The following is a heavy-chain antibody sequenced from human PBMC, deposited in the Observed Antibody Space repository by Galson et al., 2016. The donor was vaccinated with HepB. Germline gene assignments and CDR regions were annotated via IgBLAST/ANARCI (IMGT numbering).Heavy chain of an antibody. CDR2: SVPILGMA. CDR3: ARAVWNSFSV. Sequence: SVKVSCKASGGTFSTYAFSWVRQAPGQGLEWVGRSVPILGMAKYAQKFQGRVTIAAADAASTISLDLSTLRPDNTAIYYCARAVWNSFSVRGQGTVVTVSS. V-gene: IGHV1-69*04. D-gene: IGHD1-1*01. J-gene: IGHJ3*01. CDR1: GGTFSTYA.